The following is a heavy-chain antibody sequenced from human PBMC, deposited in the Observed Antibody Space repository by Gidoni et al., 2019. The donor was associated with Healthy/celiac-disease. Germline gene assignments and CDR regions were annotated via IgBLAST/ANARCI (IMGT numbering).Heavy chain of an antibody. Sequence: QVQLVQSGAEVKKPGSSVKVSCKASGGTFSSYAISWVLQAPGQGLEWMGVIIPIFGTANYEQKFQGRGTMTADESTSTAYMELSSLRSEDTAVYYWARGGVVVAATPNWFDPWGQGTLVTVSS. D-gene: IGHD2-15*01. CDR2: IIPIFGTA. J-gene: IGHJ5*02. V-gene: IGHV1-69*01. CDR3: ARGGVVVAATPNWFDP. CDR1: GGTFSSYA.